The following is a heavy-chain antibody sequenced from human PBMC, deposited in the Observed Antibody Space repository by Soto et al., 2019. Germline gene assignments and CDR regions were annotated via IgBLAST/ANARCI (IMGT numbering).Heavy chain of an antibody. CDR3: ARETFIAARPGLGFDYYYGMDV. CDR1: GYTFTSYG. J-gene: IGHJ6*02. CDR2: ISAYNGNT. Sequence: ASVKVSCKASGYTFTSYGISWVRQAPGQGLEWMGWISAYNGNTNYAQKLQGRVTMTTDTSTSTAYMELRSLRSDDTAVYYCARETFIAARPGLGFDYYYGMDVWGQGTTVTVSS. D-gene: IGHD6-6*01. V-gene: IGHV1-18*01.